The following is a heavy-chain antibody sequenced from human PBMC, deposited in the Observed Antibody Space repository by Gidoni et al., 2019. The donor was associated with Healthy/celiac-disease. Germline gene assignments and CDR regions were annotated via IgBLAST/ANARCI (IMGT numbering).Heavy chain of an antibody. CDR1: GFPFSSYS. CDR2: ISSSSSYI. D-gene: IGHD4-17*01. V-gene: IGHV3-21*01. J-gene: IGHJ3*02. Sequence: EVQLVESGGGLVKPGGSLRLSCAASGFPFSSYSMNWVRQAPGKGLEWVSSISSSSSYIYYADSVKGRFTISRDNAKNSLYLQMNSLRAEDTAVYYCARDDTTVADAFDIWGQGTMVTVSS. CDR3: ARDDTTVADAFDI.